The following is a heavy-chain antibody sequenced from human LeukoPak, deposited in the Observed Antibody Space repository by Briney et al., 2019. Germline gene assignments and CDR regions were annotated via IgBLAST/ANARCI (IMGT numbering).Heavy chain of an antibody. Sequence: GGSLRLSCAASGFTFSSYGMSWVRQAPGKGLEWVAAIGGSGDTIYYTESVRGRFTISRENSKNTLYLQMNSLRDEDTALYYCAKIEGDSTAHWGQGTLVTVSS. CDR2: IGGSGDTI. J-gene: IGHJ4*02. CDR1: GFTFSSYG. CDR3: AKIEGDSTAH. V-gene: IGHV3-23*01. D-gene: IGHD1-14*01.